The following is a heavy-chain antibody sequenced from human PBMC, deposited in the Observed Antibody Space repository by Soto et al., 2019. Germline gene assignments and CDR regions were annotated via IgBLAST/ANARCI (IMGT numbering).Heavy chain of an antibody. J-gene: IGHJ6*03. CDR1: GYTFTSYG. CDR2: ISAYNGNT. D-gene: IGHD3-3*01. V-gene: IGHV1-18*01. Sequence: ASVKVSCKASGYTFTSYGISWVRQAPGQGLEWMGWISAYNGNTNYAQKLRGRVTMTTDTSTSTAYMELRSLRSDDTAVYYCARAISDFWSGYNYYYYMDVWGKGNTVTVSS. CDR3: ARAISDFWSGYNYYYYMDV.